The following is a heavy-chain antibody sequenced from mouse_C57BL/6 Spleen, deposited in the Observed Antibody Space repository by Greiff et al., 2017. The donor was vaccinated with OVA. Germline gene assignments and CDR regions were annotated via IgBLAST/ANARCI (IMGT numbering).Heavy chain of an antibody. J-gene: IGHJ3*01. CDR1: GYTFTSYW. CDR2: IYPSDSET. CDR3: ARLITTVVATEAY. V-gene: IGHV1-61*01. D-gene: IGHD1-1*01. Sequence: QVQLQQPGAELVRPGSSVKLSCKASGYTFTSYWVDWVKQRPGQGLEWIGNIYPSDSETHYNQKFKDKATLTVDKSSSTAYMQLSSLTSEDSAVYYCARLITTVVATEAYWGQGTLVTVSA.